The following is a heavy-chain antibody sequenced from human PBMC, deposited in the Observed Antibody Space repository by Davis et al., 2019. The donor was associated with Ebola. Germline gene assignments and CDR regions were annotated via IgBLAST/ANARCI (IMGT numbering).Heavy chain of an antibody. CDR1: GYGFADYW. D-gene: IGHD6-13*01. Sequence: GESLKISCKGSGYGFADYWIAWVRQTPGKGLEWMGIIYPGDSDTRYSPSFQGQVTISADKSISTAYLQWSSLKASDTAIYYCARPKVADEMDAFDIWGQGTVVTVSS. CDR2: IYPGDSDT. CDR3: ARPKVADEMDAFDI. J-gene: IGHJ3*02. V-gene: IGHV5-51*01.